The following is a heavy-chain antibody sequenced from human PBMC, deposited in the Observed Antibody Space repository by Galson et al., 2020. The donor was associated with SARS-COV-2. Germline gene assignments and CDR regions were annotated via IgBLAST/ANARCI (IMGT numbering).Heavy chain of an antibody. CDR1: GFTFSSDM. CDR2: IRESGNDI. CDR3: ARDKDYVFDY. D-gene: IGHD4-17*01. Sequence: GGSLRLSCAASGFTFSSDMMNWVRQAPGKGLEWVAHIRESGNDIRYAASVKGRFTISRDNAKASLYLHMDSLRAEDTAVYYCARDKDYVFDYWGPGTLVTVSS. V-gene: IGHV3-48*01. J-gene: IGHJ4*02.